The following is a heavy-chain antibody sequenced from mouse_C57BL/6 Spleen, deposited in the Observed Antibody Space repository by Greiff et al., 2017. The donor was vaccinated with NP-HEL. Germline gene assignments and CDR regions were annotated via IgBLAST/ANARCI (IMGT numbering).Heavy chain of an antibody. V-gene: IGHV1-22*01. D-gene: IGHD1-1*01. CDR3: ARVDYYGSPLFAY. J-gene: IGHJ3*01. CDR1: GYTFTDYN. Sequence: EVQLQQSGPELVKPGASVKMSCKASGYTFTDYNMHWVKQSHGKSLEWIGYINPNNGGTSYNQKFKGKATLTVNKSSSTAYMELRSLTSADSAVYYCARVDYYGSPLFAYGGQGTLVTVSA. CDR2: INPNNGGT.